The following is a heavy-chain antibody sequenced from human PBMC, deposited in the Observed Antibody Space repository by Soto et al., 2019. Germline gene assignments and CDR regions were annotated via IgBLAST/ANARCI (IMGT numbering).Heavy chain of an antibody. CDR1: GYTFTSYA. V-gene: IGHV1-3*01. CDR3: ARGATVTLMDV. D-gene: IGHD4-17*01. Sequence: ASVKVSCKASGYTFTSYAMHWVRQAPGQRLEWMGWINAGNGNTKYSQKFQDWVTMTRDTSISTAYMELSRLRSDDTAVYYCARGATVTLMDVWGKGTTVTVSS. J-gene: IGHJ6*04. CDR2: INAGNGNT.